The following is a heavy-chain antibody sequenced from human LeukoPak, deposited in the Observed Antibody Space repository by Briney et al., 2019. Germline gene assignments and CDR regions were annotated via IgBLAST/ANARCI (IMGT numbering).Heavy chain of an antibody. V-gene: IGHV1-18*01. CDR3: ARVNLRDYDFWSGHMGGGEAFDI. CDR1: GGTFSSYA. D-gene: IGHD3-3*01. J-gene: IGHJ3*02. Sequence: ASVKVSCKASGGTFSSYAISWVRQAPGQGLEWMGWISAYNGNTNYAQKLQGRVTMTTDTSTSTAYMELRSLRSDDTAVYYCARVNLRDYDFWSGHMGGGEAFDIWGQGTMVTVSS. CDR2: ISAYNGNT.